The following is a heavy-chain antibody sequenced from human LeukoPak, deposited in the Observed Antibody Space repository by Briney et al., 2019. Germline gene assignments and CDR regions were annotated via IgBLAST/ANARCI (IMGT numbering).Heavy chain of an antibody. V-gene: IGHV3-23*01. CDR2: ISGSGGST. Sequence: GGSLRLSCAASGFTFSSYAMSWVRQAPGKGLEWVSAISGSGGSTYYADSVKGRFTISRDNSKTTLCLQMNRLSAEDTDVYYCATDSSSSLMDDYWGQGTLVTVSS. D-gene: IGHD6-6*01. CDR3: ATDSSSSLMDDY. J-gene: IGHJ4*02. CDR1: GFTFSSYA.